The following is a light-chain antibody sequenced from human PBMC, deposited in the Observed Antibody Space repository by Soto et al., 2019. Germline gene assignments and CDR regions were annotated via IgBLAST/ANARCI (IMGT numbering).Light chain of an antibody. V-gene: IGKV3-20*01. CDR3: QQYRSSSIT. Sequence: EIVLTQSPGTLSLSPGERATLSCRASQTVSSSYLAWYQQKPGQAPRLLIYTASSRATGIPDRFSGSGSGTDFSLTISRLEPEDFAVYYCQQYRSSSITVGQGTRLEIK. CDR1: QTVSSSY. CDR2: TAS. J-gene: IGKJ5*01.